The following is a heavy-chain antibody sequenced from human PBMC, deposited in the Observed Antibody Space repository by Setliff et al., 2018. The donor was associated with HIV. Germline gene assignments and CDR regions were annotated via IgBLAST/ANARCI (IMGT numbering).Heavy chain of an antibody. Sequence: GGSLRLSCEASGFTFSTYSMNWVRQAPGKGLEWVSVIYSGGSTYYADSVKGRFTISRDNSKNTLSLQMNSLTAEDTAVYYCARDVSWRVRTYIDYWGQGALVTVSS. CDR3: ARDVSWRVRTYIDY. V-gene: IGHV3-66*01. CDR2: IYSGGST. CDR1: GFTFSTYS. D-gene: IGHD3-3*01. J-gene: IGHJ4*02.